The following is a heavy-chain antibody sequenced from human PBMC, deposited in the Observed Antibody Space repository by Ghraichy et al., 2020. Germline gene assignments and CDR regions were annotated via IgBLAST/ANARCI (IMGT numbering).Heavy chain of an antibody. Sequence: GGSLRLSCAASGFTFSSYCLSWVRQAPGKGLEWVANIKQDGSGKYYVDSVKGRFTISRDNAKNSLYLQMNSLRAEDTAVYYCARASYYYGSYGMDVCGQGTTVTVSS. CDR1: GFTFSSYC. CDR3: ARASYYYGSYGMDV. V-gene: IGHV3-7*01. CDR2: IKQDGSGK. J-gene: IGHJ6*02. D-gene: IGHD3-10*01.